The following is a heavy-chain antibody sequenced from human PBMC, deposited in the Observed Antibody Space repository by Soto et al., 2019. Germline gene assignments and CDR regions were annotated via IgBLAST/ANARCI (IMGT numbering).Heavy chain of an antibody. D-gene: IGHD1-26*01. CDR2: IKSKTDGGTT. Sequence: GGSLRLSCAASGFTFSNAWMNWVRQAPGKGLEWVGRIKSKTDGGTTDYAAPVKGRFTISRDDSKNTLYLQMNSLKTEDTAVYYCTTDRGTLYSGSSLFYFDYWGQGTLVTVSS. CDR1: GFTFSNAW. J-gene: IGHJ4*02. CDR3: TTDRGTLYSGSSLFYFDY. V-gene: IGHV3-15*07.